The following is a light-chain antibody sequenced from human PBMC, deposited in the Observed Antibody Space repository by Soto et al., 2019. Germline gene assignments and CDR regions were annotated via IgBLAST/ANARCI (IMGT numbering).Light chain of an antibody. CDR3: LQDYNYPYT. CDR2: AAS. Sequence: AIQMTQSPSSLSASIGDRVTITCRASQDIRNDLGWYQQKPGKAPKLLIHAASSLQGGVPSRFSGSGSGIDFTLTISSLQPEDFATYYCLQDYNYPYTFGQGTKLEIK. J-gene: IGKJ2*01. V-gene: IGKV1-6*01. CDR1: QDIRND.